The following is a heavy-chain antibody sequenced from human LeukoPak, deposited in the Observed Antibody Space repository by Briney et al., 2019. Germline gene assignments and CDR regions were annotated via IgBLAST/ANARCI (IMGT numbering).Heavy chain of an antibody. D-gene: IGHD5-18*01. V-gene: IGHV1-69*13. J-gene: IGHJ4*02. CDR1: GYTFTSYA. Sequence: SVKVSCKASGYTFTSYAISWVRQAPGQGLEWMGGIIPIFGTANYAQKFQGRVTITADESTSTAYMELSSLRSEDTAVYYCARESDVDTAMFVYYFDYWGQGTLVTVSS. CDR3: ARESDVDTAMFVYYFDY. CDR2: IIPIFGTA.